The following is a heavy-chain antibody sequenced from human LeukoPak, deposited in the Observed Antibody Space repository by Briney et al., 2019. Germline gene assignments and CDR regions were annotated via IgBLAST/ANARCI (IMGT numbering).Heavy chain of an antibody. J-gene: IGHJ4*02. CDR1: GGSISSSSYY. CDR2: ICYSGST. Sequence: SETLSLTCTVSGGSISSSSYYWGWIRQPPGKGLEWIGSICYSGSTYYNPSLKSRVTISVDTSKNQFSLKLSSVTAADTAVYYCARDRISSSSWSTSTIFDYWGQGTLVTVSS. V-gene: IGHV4-39*07. D-gene: IGHD6-13*01. CDR3: ARDRISSSSWSTSTIFDY.